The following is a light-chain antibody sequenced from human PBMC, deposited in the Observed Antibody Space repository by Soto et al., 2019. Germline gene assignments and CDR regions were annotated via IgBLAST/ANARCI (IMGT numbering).Light chain of an antibody. J-gene: IGLJ3*02. CDR1: SSDIGGYDY. CDR2: GVT. Sequence: QSALTQPRSVSGSPGQSVTISCTGTSSDIGGYDYVSWYQQHPGKAPKLMIYGVTKRPSGVPDRFSGSKSGNTASLTISGLQPEDEADYYCCSYAGTPPWVFGGGTKVTVL. CDR3: CSYAGTPPWV. V-gene: IGLV2-11*01.